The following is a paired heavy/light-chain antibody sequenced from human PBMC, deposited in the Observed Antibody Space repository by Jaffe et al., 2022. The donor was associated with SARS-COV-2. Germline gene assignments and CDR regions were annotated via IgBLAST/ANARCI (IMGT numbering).Light chain of an antibody. V-gene: IGKV1-39*01. Sequence: DIQMTQSPSSLSASVGDRVTITCRASQRISNYLNWYQQKPEKAPKLLIYSASSLQSGVPSRFSGSGSGTDFTLTISSLQPEDFATYYCQQSYSTPRTFGQGTKVEIK. CDR2: SAS. J-gene: IGKJ1*01. CDR3: QQSYSTPRT. CDR1: QRISNY.
Heavy chain of an antibody. CDR2: IKSKTDGGTT. V-gene: IGHV3-15*01. CDR3: TKVSGGYYHYFDY. J-gene: IGHJ4*02. D-gene: IGHD1-26*01. CDR1: GFTFSNAW. Sequence: EVQLVESGGGLVKPGGSLRLSCAVSGFTFSNAWMSWVRQAPGKGLEWVGRIKSKTDGGTTDYAAPVKGRFTISRDDSKNTLYLQMSSLKTEDTAVYYCTKVSGGYYHYFDYWGQGTLVTVSS.